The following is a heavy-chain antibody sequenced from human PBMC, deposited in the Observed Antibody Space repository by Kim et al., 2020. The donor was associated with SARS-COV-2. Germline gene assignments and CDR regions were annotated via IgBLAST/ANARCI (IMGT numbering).Heavy chain of an antibody. CDR3: ARVQGILTGYREYNWFDP. V-gene: IGHV3-11*01. D-gene: IGHD3-9*01. CDR2: ISSSGSTI. Sequence: GGSLRLSCAASGFTFSDYYMSWIRQAPGKGLEWVSYISSSGSTIYYADSVKGRFTISRDNAKNSLYLQMNSLRAEDTAVYYCARVQGILTGYREYNWFDPWGQGTLVTVSS. CDR1: GFTFSDYY. J-gene: IGHJ5*02.